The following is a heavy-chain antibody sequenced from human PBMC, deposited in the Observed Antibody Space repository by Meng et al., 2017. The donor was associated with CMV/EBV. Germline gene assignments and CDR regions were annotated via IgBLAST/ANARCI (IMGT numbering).Heavy chain of an antibody. CDR1: GFTFTTYS. D-gene: IGHD2-2*01. CDR2: ISSSSSTI. J-gene: IGHJ4*02. V-gene: IGHV3-48*04. Sequence: GESLKISCAASGFTFTTYSMNWVRQAPGKGLEWVSFISSSSSTIYFADSVKGRFTTSRDNAKNSLYLQMNSLRAEDTAVYYCARGYCSSTSCAHDYWGQGTLVTVSS. CDR3: ARGYCSSTSCAHDY.